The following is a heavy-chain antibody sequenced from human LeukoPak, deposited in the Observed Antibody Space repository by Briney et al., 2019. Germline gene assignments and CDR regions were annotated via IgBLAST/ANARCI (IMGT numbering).Heavy chain of an antibody. CDR3: ARGPLTWFDP. CDR2: ISSGGTTI. CDR1: GFTFSDNY. Sequence: GGSLRLSCAASGFTFSDNYMSWLRQAPGKGLEWVSYISSGGTTIYYADSVKGRFTISRDNAKKSLYLQMNSLTAEDTAVYYCARGPLTWFDPWGQGTLVTVSP. J-gene: IGHJ5*02. V-gene: IGHV3-11*01.